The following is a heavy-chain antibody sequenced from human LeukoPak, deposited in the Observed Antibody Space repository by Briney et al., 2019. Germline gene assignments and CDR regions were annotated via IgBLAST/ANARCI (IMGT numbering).Heavy chain of an antibody. CDR1: GGSFSSYS. Sequence: PSETLSLTCALYGGSFSSYSWSWTWIRQTPEKGLEWIGEIIEKGNANYNPSLKSRVTIDLDTSKNQFSLKLTSMTAADTAMYYCARAIGYTAENTNYYYYMDVWGKGTTVTVSS. V-gene: IGHV4-34*12. D-gene: IGHD3-16*02. CDR3: ARAIGYTAENTNYYYYMDV. J-gene: IGHJ6*03. CDR2: IIEKGNA.